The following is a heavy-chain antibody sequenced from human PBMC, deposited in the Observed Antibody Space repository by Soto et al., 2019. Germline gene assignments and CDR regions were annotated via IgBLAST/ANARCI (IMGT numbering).Heavy chain of an antibody. CDR2: IYYSGST. D-gene: IGHD2-2*01. V-gene: IGHV4-59*08. CDR1: GGSISSYY. J-gene: IGHJ4*02. Sequence: SETLSLTCTVSGGSISSYYWSWIRQPPGKGLEWIGYIYYSGSTNYNPSLKSRVTISVDTSKNQFSLKLSPVTAADTAVYYCARLGSPASICSSTSCYEDYWGQGTLVTVSS. CDR3: ARLGSPASICSSTSCYEDY.